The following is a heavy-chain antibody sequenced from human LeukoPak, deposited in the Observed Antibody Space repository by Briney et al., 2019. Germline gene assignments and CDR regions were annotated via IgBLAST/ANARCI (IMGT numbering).Heavy chain of an antibody. CDR1: GFTFSDYY. V-gene: IGHV3-11*04. Sequence: GGSLRLPCAASGFTFSDYYMSCLRQAPGKGLEWVSYISSSGSTIYYADSVKGRFTISRDNAKNSLYLQMNRLRADEDTAVYYCARDNSNLDYWGQGTLVTVSS. CDR2: ISSSGSTI. CDR3: ARDNSNLDY. J-gene: IGHJ4*02. D-gene: IGHD4-11*01.